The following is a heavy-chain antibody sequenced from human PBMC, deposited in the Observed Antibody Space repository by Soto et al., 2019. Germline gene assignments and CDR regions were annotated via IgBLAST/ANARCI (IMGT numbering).Heavy chain of an antibody. J-gene: IGHJ5*02. CDR3: AREPTTAGTVNWFDP. Sequence: VQLQESGPGLVKPSETLSLICTVSGGSISSDYLSWIRQPAGEGLEWIGRVYTSGYSNSNPSLKSPVTMSVDTSKKQFSLNLSSVTAADTAVYYCAREPTTAGTVNWFDPWGQGTLVTVSS. CDR1: GGSISSDY. V-gene: IGHV4-4*07. CDR2: VYTSGYS. D-gene: IGHD6-13*01.